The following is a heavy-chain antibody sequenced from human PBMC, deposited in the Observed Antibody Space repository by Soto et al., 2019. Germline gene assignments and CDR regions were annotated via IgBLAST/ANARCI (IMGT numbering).Heavy chain of an antibody. CDR3: ARADWNDHGGAFDI. J-gene: IGHJ3*02. D-gene: IGHD1-1*01. V-gene: IGHV3-11*01. Sequence: GGSLRLSCAASGCTFSDYYMSWIRQAPGKGLEWVSYISSSGSTIYYADSVKGRFTISRDNAKNSLYLQMNSLRAEDTAVYYCARADWNDHGGAFDIWGQGTMVTVSS. CDR2: ISSSGSTI. CDR1: GCTFSDYY.